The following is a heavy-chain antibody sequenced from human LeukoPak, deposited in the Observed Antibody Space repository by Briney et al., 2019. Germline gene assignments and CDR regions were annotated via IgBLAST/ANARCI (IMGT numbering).Heavy chain of an antibody. CDR2: IRSKAYGGTT. J-gene: IGHJ4*02. V-gene: IGHV3-49*04. D-gene: IGHD3-9*01. CDR3: TRRADWLDY. Sequence: PGGSLRLSCTASGFTFGDYAMTSVRQAPGKGLEWVGFIRSKAYGGTTEYAASVKGKFTISRDDSKSIAYLQMNSLKTEDTAVYYCTRRADWLDYWGQGTLVTVSS. CDR1: GFTFGDYA.